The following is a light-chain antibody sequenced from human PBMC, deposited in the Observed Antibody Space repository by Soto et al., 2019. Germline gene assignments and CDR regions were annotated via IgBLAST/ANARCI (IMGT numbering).Light chain of an antibody. CDR2: DAS. CDR3: QQYGSSPYT. CDR1: QSVSSSY. Sequence: DIVLTQSPATLSLSPGERATLSCGASQSVSSSYLAWYQQKPGQAPRLLIYDASSRATGIPVRFSGSGSGTDFTLTISRLEPEDFAVYYCQQYGSSPYTFGQGTKLEIK. V-gene: IGKV3D-20*01. J-gene: IGKJ2*01.